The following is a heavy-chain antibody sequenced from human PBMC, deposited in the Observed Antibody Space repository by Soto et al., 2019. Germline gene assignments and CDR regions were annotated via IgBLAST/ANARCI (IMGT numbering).Heavy chain of an antibody. CDR1: GGSFSGYY. D-gene: IGHD1-7*01. CDR2: IKHSGST. J-gene: IGHJ4*02. CDR3: ARENLIAGSLDY. Sequence: QVQLQQWGAGLLKPSETLSLTCAVYGGSFSGYYWSWIRQPPGKGLEWIGEIKHSGSTNYNPSLKSRVTISVDTSKKQFSLKLNSVTAADTAVYYCARENLIAGSLDYWGQGTLVTVSS. V-gene: IGHV4-34*01.